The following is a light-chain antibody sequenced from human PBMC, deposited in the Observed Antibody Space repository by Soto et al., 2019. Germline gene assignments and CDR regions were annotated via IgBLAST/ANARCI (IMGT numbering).Light chain of an antibody. V-gene: IGLV2-14*01. CDR1: SSDVGAYNY. CDR3: SSYAGSNKSV. Sequence: QSALTQPASVSGSPGQSITISCTGTSSDVGAYNYVSWYQQHPGKAPKLMIFEVNNRPSGVSNRFSGSKSGNTASLTISGLQAEDEADYYCSSYAGSNKSVFGTGTRSPS. J-gene: IGLJ1*01. CDR2: EVN.